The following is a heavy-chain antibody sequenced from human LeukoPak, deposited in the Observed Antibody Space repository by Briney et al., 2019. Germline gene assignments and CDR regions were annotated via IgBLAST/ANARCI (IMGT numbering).Heavy chain of an antibody. Sequence: SETLSLTCTVSGGSIRSGSYYWSWIRQPPGKGLEWIGEINHSGSTNYNPSLKSRVTISVDTSKNQFSLKLSSVTAADTAVYYCARASWLWPKGYYYYYYYYMDVWGKGTTVTVSS. CDR1: GGSIRSGSYY. V-gene: IGHV4-39*07. J-gene: IGHJ6*03. CDR3: ARASWLWPKGYYYYYYYYMDV. D-gene: IGHD3-10*01. CDR2: INHSGST.